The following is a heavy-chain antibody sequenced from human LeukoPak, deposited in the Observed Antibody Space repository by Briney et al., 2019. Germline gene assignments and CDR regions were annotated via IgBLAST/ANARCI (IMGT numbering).Heavy chain of an antibody. Sequence: SVKVSCKASGGTFSSYAISWVRQAPGQGLEWMGGIIPIFGTANYAQKFQGRVTITTDESTSTAYMELSSLRSEDTAVYYCARTPTGALRYFDWSLDYWGQGTLVTVSS. D-gene: IGHD3-9*01. CDR3: ARTPTGALRYFDWSLDY. J-gene: IGHJ4*02. CDR1: GGTFSSYA. V-gene: IGHV1-69*05. CDR2: IIPIFGTA.